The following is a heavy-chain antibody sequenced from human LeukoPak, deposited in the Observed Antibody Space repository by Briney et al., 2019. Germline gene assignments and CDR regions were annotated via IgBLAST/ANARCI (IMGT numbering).Heavy chain of an antibody. CDR3: ARRLSYYDSSGMDY. V-gene: IGHV1-2*02. D-gene: IGHD3-22*01. CDR1: GYTFTGYY. J-gene: IGHJ4*02. CDR2: INPNSGGT. Sequence: ASVKVSCKASGYTFTGYYMHWVRQAPGQGLEWMGWINPNSGGTNYAQKFQGRVTMTRDTSISTAYMELSRLRSDDTAVYYCARRLSYYDSSGMDYWGQGTLVTVSS.